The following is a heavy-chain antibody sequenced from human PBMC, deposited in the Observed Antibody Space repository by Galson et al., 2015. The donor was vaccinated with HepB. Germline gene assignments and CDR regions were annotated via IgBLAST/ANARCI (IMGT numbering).Heavy chain of an antibody. CDR3: ARDYATIAVAGTVDY. Sequence: SLRLSCAASGFTFSSYGMHWVRQAPGKGLEWVAVIWYDGSNKYYADSVKGRFTISRDNSKNTLYLQMNSLRAEDTAVYYCARDYATIAVAGTVDYWGQGTLVTVSS. D-gene: IGHD6-19*01. J-gene: IGHJ4*02. CDR2: IWYDGSNK. V-gene: IGHV3-33*01. CDR1: GFTFSSYG.